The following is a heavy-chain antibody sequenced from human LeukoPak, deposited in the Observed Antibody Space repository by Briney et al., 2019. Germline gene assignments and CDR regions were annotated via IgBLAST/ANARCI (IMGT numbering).Heavy chain of an antibody. Sequence: ASVKVSCKASGGTFNSYAISWVRQAPGQGLEWMGGIMPLFGTANYTQEFQGRVTFTTDESASTAYMEVSSLRSEDTAVYYCASGSLGDGYGVGDYYQYMDVWGKGTTVTVSS. CDR1: GGTFNSYA. J-gene: IGHJ6*03. CDR3: ASGSLGDGYGVGDYYQYMDV. V-gene: IGHV1-69*05. D-gene: IGHD5-24*01. CDR2: IMPLFGTA.